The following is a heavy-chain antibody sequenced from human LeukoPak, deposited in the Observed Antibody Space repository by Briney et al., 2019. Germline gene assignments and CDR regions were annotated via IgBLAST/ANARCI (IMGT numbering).Heavy chain of an antibody. CDR1: GYTLTELS. Sequence: ASVKVSCKVSGYTLTELSMHWVRPAPGKGLEWMGGFDPEDGETICAQKFQGRVTMTEDTSTDTAYMELSSLRSEDTAVYYCATGVTMVRGEGSKFDYWGQGTLVTVSS. CDR3: ATGVTMVRGEGSKFDY. D-gene: IGHD3-10*01. J-gene: IGHJ4*02. V-gene: IGHV1-24*01. CDR2: FDPEDGET.